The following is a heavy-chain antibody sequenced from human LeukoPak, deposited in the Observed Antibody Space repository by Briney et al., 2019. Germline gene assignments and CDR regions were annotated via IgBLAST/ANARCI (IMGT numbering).Heavy chain of an antibody. CDR1: GGSISSYY. Sequence: SETLSLTCTVSGGSISSYYWSWIRQPPGKGLEWIGYIYYSGSTNYNPSLKSRVTISVDTSKNQFSLKLSSVTAADTAVYYCARLERGRYFDWLLSSTQYGMDVWGQGTTVTVSS. CDR2: IYYSGST. D-gene: IGHD3-9*01. J-gene: IGHJ6*02. V-gene: IGHV4-59*08. CDR3: ARLERGRYFDWLLSSTQYGMDV.